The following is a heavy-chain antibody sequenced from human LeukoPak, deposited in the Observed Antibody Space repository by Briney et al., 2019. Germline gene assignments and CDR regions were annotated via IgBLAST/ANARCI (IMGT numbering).Heavy chain of an antibody. CDR3: ASSWNVACNIDY. CDR2: IISNSNYI. V-gene: IGHV3-21*04. J-gene: IGHJ4*02. CDR1: GFTFSNYS. Sequence: GGSLRLSCAASGFTFSNYSMNWVRQAPGKGLEWVSSIISNSNYIYYADSVKGRFTISRDNAKNSLYLQMNSLRAGDTAVYYCASSWNVACNIDYWGQGTLVTVSS. D-gene: IGHD2/OR15-2a*01.